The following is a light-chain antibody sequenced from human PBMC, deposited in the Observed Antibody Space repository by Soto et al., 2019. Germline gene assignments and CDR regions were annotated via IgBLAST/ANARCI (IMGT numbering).Light chain of an antibody. CDR2: LYSAGRH. CDR1: SGHSTYA. J-gene: IGLJ2*01. CDR3: QTWGTGYVV. Sequence: QPVLTQSPSASASLGASVKITCTLSSGHSTYAIAWHQQQPGKGPRYLMRLYSAGRHIKGDGVPDRFSGSGSGTERYLPISNLPSDDEADYYCQTWGTGYVVFGGGTKLTVL. V-gene: IGLV4-69*01.